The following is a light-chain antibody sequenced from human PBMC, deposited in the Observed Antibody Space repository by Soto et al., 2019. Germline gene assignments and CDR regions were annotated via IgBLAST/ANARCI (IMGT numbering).Light chain of an antibody. CDR2: DVN. CDR1: SSDIGAYNF. J-gene: IGLJ2*01. CDR3: TSLTTSTTMI. Sequence: QSALTQPASVSGSPGQSITISCTGTSSDIGAYNFVSWYQQHPGKAPKLMLYDVNIRPSGVSNRFSGSKSGNTAALTISGLQAEDEADYYFTSLTTSTTMIFGGGTKLTV. V-gene: IGLV2-14*03.